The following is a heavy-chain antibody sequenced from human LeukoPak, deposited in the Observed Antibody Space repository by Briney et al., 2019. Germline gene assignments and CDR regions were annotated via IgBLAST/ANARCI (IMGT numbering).Heavy chain of an antibody. V-gene: IGHV3-30*02. CDR3: AKGIGYDSSGYPFDY. D-gene: IGHD3-22*01. CDR1: GFTFSSYG. CDR2: IRYDGSNK. Sequence: GGSLRLXCAASGFTFSSYGMHWVRQAPGKGLEWVAFIRYDGSNKYYADSVKGRFTISRDNSKNTLYLQMNSLRAEDTAVYYCAKGIGYDSSGYPFDYWGQGTLVTVSS. J-gene: IGHJ4*02.